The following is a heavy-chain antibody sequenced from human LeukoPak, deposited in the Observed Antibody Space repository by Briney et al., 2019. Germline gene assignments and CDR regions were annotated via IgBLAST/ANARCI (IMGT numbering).Heavy chain of an antibody. J-gene: IGHJ4*02. D-gene: IGHD2-15*01. CDR1: GGSISTYY. CDR2: IRSSGGA. CDR3: AKEGRSTSPGY. Sequence: SETLSLTCSVSGGSISTYYWSWIRQPAGKGLEWIGRIRSSGGANYNPSLKSRVTMSVDTSTNQFSLKLDSATAADTAVYWCAKEGRSTSPGYWGQGILVTVSS. V-gene: IGHV4-4*07.